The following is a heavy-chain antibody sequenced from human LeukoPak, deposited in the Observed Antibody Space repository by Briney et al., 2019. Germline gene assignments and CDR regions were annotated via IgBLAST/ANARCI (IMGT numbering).Heavy chain of an antibody. CDR3: ARGELGPRLSL. CDR2: INHRGII. J-gene: IGHJ4*02. D-gene: IGHD1-26*01. V-gene: IGHV4-34*01. CDR1: GGSFSGYY. Sequence: SETLSLTCAVYGGSFSGYYWSWTRQPPGKGLEWIGEINHRGIINYNPSLKSRVTTSVDTSNSQFSLTLNSVTAADTAVYYCARGELGPRLSLWGQGTLVTVSS.